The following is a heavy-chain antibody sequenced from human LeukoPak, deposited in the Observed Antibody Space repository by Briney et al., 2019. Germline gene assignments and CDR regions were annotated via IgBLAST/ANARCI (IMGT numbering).Heavy chain of an antibody. CDR3: AKDQGGTYYYGSGSYGGGSIFDY. CDR1: GLTFSSYA. V-gene: IGHV3-23*01. D-gene: IGHD3-10*01. CDR2: ISGSGGST. Sequence: ESGGSLRLSCAASGLTFSSYAMSWVRQAPGKGLEWVSAISGSGGSTYYADSVKGRFTISRDNSKNTLYLQMNSLRAEDAAVYYCAKDQGGTYYYGSGSYGGGSIFDYWGQGTLVTVSS. J-gene: IGHJ4*02.